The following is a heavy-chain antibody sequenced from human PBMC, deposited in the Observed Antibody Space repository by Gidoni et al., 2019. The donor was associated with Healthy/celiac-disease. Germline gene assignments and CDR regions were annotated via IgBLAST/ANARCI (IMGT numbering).Heavy chain of an antibody. V-gene: IGHV1-18*01. CDR2: ISDYNGNT. CDR3: ARVGAMIVVAFDI. CDR1: GYPSTSYG. D-gene: IGHD3-22*01. J-gene: IGHJ3*02. Sequence: QVQLVQSGAEVKKPGAAQKVSCKASGYPSTSYGISWVRQVPGQGLAWMGLISDYNGNTNSAQKVQGRLTITTATSTSTAYLELRSLRSDDTAVYYCARVGAMIVVAFDIWGQGTMVTVSS.